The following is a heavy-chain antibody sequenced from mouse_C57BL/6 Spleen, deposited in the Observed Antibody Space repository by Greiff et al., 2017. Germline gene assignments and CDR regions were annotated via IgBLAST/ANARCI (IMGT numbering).Heavy chain of an antibody. CDR2: IDPANGNT. J-gene: IGHJ2*01. Sequence: EVKLEESVAELVRPGASVKLSCTASGFNIKNTYMHWVKQRPEQGLEWIGRIDPANGNTKYAPKFQGKATITADTSSNTAYLQLSSLTSEDTAIYYCARSFGSSRYYFDYWGQGTTLTVSS. CDR3: ARSFGSSRYYFDY. CDR1: GFNIKNTY. D-gene: IGHD1-1*01. V-gene: IGHV14-3*01.